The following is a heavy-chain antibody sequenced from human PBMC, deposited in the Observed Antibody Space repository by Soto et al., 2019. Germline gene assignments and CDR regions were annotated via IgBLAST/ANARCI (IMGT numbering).Heavy chain of an antibody. J-gene: IGHJ4*02. CDR2: INHSGST. CDR1: GGSFSGYY. V-gene: IGHV4-34*01. D-gene: IGHD4-17*01. CDR3: ARAYGGNVFDY. Sequence: QVQLQQWGAGRLKPSETLSLTCAVYGGSFSGYYWSWIRQPPGKGLEWIGDINHSGSTNYNPSLKSRVTISVDTSKNQFSLQLSSVTAADTAVYFCARAYGGNVFDYWGQGTLVTVSS.